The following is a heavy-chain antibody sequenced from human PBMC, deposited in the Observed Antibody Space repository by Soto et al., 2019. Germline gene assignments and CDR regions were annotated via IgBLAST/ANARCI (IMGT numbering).Heavy chain of an antibody. D-gene: IGHD6-13*01. Sequence: SETLSLTCTVSGGSISSSSYYWGWIRQPPGKGLEWIGSIYYSGSTYYDPSLKSRVTISVDTSKNQFSLKLNSVTAADTAVYYCARDQGIASSGPFDYWGPGTLVTGSS. J-gene: IGHJ4*02. CDR1: GGSISSSSYY. V-gene: IGHV4-39*02. CDR2: IYYSGST. CDR3: ARDQGIASSGPFDY.